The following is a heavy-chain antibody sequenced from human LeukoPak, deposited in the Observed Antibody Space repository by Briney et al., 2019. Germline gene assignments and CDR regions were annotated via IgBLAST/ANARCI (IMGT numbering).Heavy chain of an antibody. Sequence: PGGSLRLSCAASGFTFSSYAMSWVRQAPGKGLEWVANIKQDGSEKYCMDSVKGRFTISRDNAKNSLYLQMNSLRAEDTAVYYCARDIHPYSSEDYWGQGTLVTVSS. D-gene: IGHD3-22*01. J-gene: IGHJ4*02. CDR3: ARDIHPYSSEDY. V-gene: IGHV3-7*01. CDR1: GFTFSSYA. CDR2: IKQDGSEK.